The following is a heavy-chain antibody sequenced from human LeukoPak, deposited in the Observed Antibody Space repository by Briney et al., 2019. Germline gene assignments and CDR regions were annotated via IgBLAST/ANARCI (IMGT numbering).Heavy chain of an antibody. CDR1: GFTFSSYS. Sequence: GGSLRLSCAASGFTFSSYSMNWVRQAPGKGLEWVANIKQDGSEKYYVDSVKGRFTISRDNAKNSLYLQMNSLRAEDTAVYYCARRFSYYDFWSGYPLFDYWGQGTLVTVSS. J-gene: IGHJ4*02. CDR3: ARRFSYYDFWSGYPLFDY. D-gene: IGHD3-3*01. V-gene: IGHV3-7*01. CDR2: IKQDGSEK.